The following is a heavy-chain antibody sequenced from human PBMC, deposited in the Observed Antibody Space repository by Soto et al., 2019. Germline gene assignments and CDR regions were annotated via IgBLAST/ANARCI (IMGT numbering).Heavy chain of an antibody. CDR2: IYYLGRT. CDR1: SISTYY. V-gene: IGHV4-59*01. J-gene: IGHJ4*02. CDR3: ARDPVGVTHFDY. D-gene: IGHD1-26*01. Sequence: SETLSLTCTVDSISTYYWNWIRQPPGKGLEWIGYIYYLGRTNYNSSLKSRITMSIDTSKNQFSLKLSFVTAADTAIYYCARDPVGVTHFDYWGQGAPVTVSS.